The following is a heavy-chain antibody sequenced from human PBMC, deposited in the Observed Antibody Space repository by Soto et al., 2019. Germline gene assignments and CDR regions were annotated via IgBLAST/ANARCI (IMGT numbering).Heavy chain of an antibody. CDR1: GFTFSSDW. CDR3: AKHNGYSYGPFDY. J-gene: IGHJ4*02. D-gene: IGHD5-18*01. Sequence: GGSLRLSCAASGFTFSSDWMHWVRQAPGKGLEWVSGISAGTYNADSVKGRFTISRDNSKNTLSLQINNLRAEDTAIYYCAKHNGYSYGPFDYWGQGTLVTVSS. V-gene: IGHV3-23*01. CDR2: ISAGT.